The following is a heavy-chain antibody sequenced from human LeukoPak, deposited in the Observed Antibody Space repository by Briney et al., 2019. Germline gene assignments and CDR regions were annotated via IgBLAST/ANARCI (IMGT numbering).Heavy chain of an antibody. J-gene: IGHJ4*02. V-gene: IGHV3-33*06. CDR1: GFTFSSYG. CDR3: AKVHSGSEHFDY. Sequence: GGSLRLSCAASGFTFSSYGMHWVRQAPGKGLEWVAVIWYDGSNKYYADSVKGRFTTSRDNSKNTLYLQMSSLRAEDTAVYYCAKVHSGSEHFDYWGQGTLVTVSS. CDR2: IWYDGSNK. D-gene: IGHD1-26*01.